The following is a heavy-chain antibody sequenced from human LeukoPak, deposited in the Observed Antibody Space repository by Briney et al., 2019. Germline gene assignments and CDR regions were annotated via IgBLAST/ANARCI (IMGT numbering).Heavy chain of an antibody. CDR2: IHPNDAST. J-gene: IGHJ4*02. Sequence: GESLKISCKASGYSFASYWIGWVRQPSGKGLEWMAIIHPNDASTIYSPSFQGQVTISADRSITTAYLQWNTLQAPDTAIYYCARHNNWAFDYWDRGTLLTVSS. CDR3: ARHNNWAFDY. V-gene: IGHV5-51*01. D-gene: IGHD1-20*01. CDR1: GYSFASYW.